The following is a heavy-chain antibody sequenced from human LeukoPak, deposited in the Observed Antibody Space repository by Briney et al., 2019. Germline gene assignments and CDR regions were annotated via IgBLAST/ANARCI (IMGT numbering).Heavy chain of an antibody. CDR3: ARTTEAHSWRTRYYDYYMDV. CDR1: GGSISSANYY. CDR2: IYYSGNT. D-gene: IGHD6-13*01. V-gene: IGHV4-39*07. J-gene: IGHJ6*03. Sequence: SETLSLTCTVSGGSISSANYYWGWVRQPPGKGLEWIGNIYYSGNTYYNPSLKSRVTISVDTSKNQFSLKLSSVTAADTAVYYCARTTEAHSWRTRYYDYYMDVWGKGTTVAVSS.